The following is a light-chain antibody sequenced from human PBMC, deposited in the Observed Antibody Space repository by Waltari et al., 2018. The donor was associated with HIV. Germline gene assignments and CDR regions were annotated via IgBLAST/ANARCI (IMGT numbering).Light chain of an antibody. V-gene: IGLV3-25*03. Sequence: SSELTQPPPVSVSTGTTARTTGPGDDLPKQAAYWYQRKPGQAPVLVIYKDSERPSGIPERFSGSSSGTTVTLTISGVQAEDEADYYCQSADSSGTSVVFGGGTKLTVL. CDR3: QSADSSGTSVV. J-gene: IGLJ2*01. CDR2: KDS. CDR1: DLPKQA.